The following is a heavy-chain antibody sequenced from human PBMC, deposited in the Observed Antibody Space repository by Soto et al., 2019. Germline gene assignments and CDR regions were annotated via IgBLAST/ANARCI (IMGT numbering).Heavy chain of an antibody. CDR3: AKGATLFGLVIN. J-gene: IGHJ4*02. V-gene: IGHV3-23*01. CDR2: ISGSGATT. Sequence: EVQLLESGGGLVQTGGSLRLSCAASGFTFNNYAMSWVRQAPGKGLEWVSLISGSGATTAYADSVRGRFTISRDNSRNTVYLHMSSLRAEDTAVYYCAKGATLFGLVINWGQGTLVTVSS. D-gene: IGHD3-3*01. CDR1: GFTFNNYA.